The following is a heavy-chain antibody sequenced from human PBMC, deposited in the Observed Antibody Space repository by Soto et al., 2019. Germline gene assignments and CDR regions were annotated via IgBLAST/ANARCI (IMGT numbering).Heavy chain of an antibody. Sequence: QVQLVQSGAEVKKPGASVKVSCKASGYTFTSYAMHWVRQAPGQRLEWMGWINAGNGNTKYSQKFQGRVTITRDTSASTAYMELSSMRSEDTAVYYCARDLGFGLSDYWGQGTLVTVSS. CDR2: INAGNGNT. D-gene: IGHD3-10*01. CDR1: GYTFTSYA. J-gene: IGHJ4*02. V-gene: IGHV1-3*01. CDR3: ARDLGFGLSDY.